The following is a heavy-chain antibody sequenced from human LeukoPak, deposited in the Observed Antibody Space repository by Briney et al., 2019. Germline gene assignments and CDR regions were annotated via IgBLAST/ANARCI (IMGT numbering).Heavy chain of an antibody. D-gene: IGHD2-15*01. CDR1: GGSMSSGSYS. V-gene: IGHV4-30-2*01. CDR2: IYHSGST. J-gene: IGHJ2*01. CDR3: ARDPGSPRGYFDL. Sequence: SETLSLTCTVSGGSMSSGSYSWSWIRQPPGKGLEWIGYIYHSGSTYYNPSLESRVTISVDRSKKQFSLKLGSVTAADTAVYYCARDPGSPRGYFDLWGRGTLVTVSS.